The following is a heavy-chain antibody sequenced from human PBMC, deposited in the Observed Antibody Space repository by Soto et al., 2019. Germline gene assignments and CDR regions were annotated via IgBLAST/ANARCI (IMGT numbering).Heavy chain of an antibody. J-gene: IGHJ4*02. CDR1: GFTFSSYG. Sequence: QVQLVESGGGVVQPGRSLRLSCAASGFTFSSYGMHWVRQAPGQGLEWVAVISYDGSNKYYDDSVKGRFTISRDNSKNTLYLHMNSLRAEDTAFYYCAKRYGEYGDRTLSYPDYWGQGSLVTVSS. D-gene: IGHD4-17*01. CDR3: AKRYGEYGDRTLSYPDY. V-gene: IGHV3-30*18. CDR2: ISYDGSNK.